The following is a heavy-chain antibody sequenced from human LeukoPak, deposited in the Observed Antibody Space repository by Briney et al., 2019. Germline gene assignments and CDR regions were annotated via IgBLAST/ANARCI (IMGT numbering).Heavy chain of an antibody. CDR2: INQDGSEK. V-gene: IGHV3-7*01. J-gene: IGHJ4*02. CDR1: GFTFGSYW. Sequence: GGSLRLSCAASGFTFGSYWMNWVRQAPGKGLEGVANINQDGSEKYYVDSVKGRFTISRDNGKNSLYLQLNSLRAEDTAVYYCAREGPGEYFDYWGQGTLVTVSS. CDR3: AREGPGEYFDY. D-gene: IGHD3-10*01.